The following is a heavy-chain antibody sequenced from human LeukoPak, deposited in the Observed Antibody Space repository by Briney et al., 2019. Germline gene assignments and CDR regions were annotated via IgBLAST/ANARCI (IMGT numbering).Heavy chain of an antibody. CDR3: ARHPFSLTALDAFDI. Sequence: PSETLSLTCAVYGGSFSGNYWSWIRQAPREGLEWIGEFIHNRGTGRGSTSYNPSLQSRVTISVDTSKNQFSLRLNAVTAADTAVYYCARHPFSLTALDAFDIWGQGTMVTVSS. CDR1: GGSFSGNY. D-gene: IGHD2-21*02. CDR2: FIHNRGTGRGST. J-gene: IGHJ3*02. V-gene: IGHV4-34*12.